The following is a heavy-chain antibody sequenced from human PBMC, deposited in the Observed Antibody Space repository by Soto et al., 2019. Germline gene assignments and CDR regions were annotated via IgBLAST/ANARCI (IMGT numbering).Heavy chain of an antibody. D-gene: IGHD2-15*01. J-gene: IGHJ3*02. CDR3: ARDVVVVVAATRGAIDI. Sequence: SETLSLTCTVSGGSISSGGYYWSWIRQHPGKGLEWIGYIYYSGSTYYNPSLKSRVTISVDTSKNQFSLKLSSVTAADTAVYYCARDVVVVVAATRGAIDIWGQGTMVTVSS. CDR2: IYYSGST. V-gene: IGHV4-31*03. CDR1: GGSISSGGYY.